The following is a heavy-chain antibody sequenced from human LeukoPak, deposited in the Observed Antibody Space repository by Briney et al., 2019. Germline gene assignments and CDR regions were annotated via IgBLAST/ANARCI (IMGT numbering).Heavy chain of an antibody. J-gene: IGHJ4*02. D-gene: IGHD1-26*01. CDR3: ARDIRIIGATRYFDY. CDR1: GGSVTTYF. Sequence: SETLSLTCTVSGGSVTTYFWSWIRQPPGKGLEWIAYMHYGGTTNYNPSLKSRATMSVDTSKNQFSLSLSSVTPADTAVYYCARDIRIIGATRYFDYWGQGTLVTVSS. CDR2: MHYGGTT. V-gene: IGHV4-59*02.